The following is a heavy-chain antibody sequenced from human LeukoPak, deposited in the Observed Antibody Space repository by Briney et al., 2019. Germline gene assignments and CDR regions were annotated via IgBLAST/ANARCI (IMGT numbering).Heavy chain of an antibody. Sequence: GASVKVSCKASGYTFTGYYMHWVRRAPGQGLEWMGWINPNSGGTNYAQKFQGRVTMTRDTSISTAYMELSRLRSDDTAVYYCARDRAGITGTIDFSFDYWGQGTLVTVSS. CDR3: ARDRAGITGTIDFSFDY. CDR1: GYTFTGYY. J-gene: IGHJ4*02. V-gene: IGHV1-2*02. CDR2: INPNSGGT. D-gene: IGHD1-7*01.